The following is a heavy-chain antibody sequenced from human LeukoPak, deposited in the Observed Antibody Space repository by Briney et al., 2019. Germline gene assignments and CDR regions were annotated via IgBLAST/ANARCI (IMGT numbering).Heavy chain of an antibody. J-gene: IGHJ6*02. CDR1: GFTVSSNY. D-gene: IGHD6-25*01. V-gene: IGHV3-53*01. Sequence: GGSLRLSCAASGFTVSSNYMSWVRQAPGKGLEWVSVIYSGGSTYYADSVKGRFTISRDNSKNTLYLQMNSLRAEDTAVYYCAREISGYSSEHYYYGMDVWGQGTTVTVSS. CDR3: AREISGYSSEHYYYGMDV. CDR2: IYSGGST.